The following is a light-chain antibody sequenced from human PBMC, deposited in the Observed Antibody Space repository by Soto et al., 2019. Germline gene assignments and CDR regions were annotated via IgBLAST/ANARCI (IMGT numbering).Light chain of an antibody. Sequence: EIVMTQSPATLSVSPGERATLSCRASQSVSSSHLAWYQQKPGQAPRLLIYDASNRATGIPARFSGSGSGTDFTLTISSLEPEDFAVYYCQQRSNWPPHFGGGTKVDIK. J-gene: IGKJ4*01. CDR1: QSVSSSH. CDR3: QQRSNWPPH. V-gene: IGKV3-11*01. CDR2: DAS.